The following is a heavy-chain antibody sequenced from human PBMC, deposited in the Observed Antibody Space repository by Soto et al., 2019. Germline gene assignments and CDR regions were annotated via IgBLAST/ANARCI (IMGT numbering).Heavy chain of an antibody. CDR2: IWYDGSNK. CDR1: GFTFSSYG. J-gene: IGHJ2*01. D-gene: IGHD2-15*01. CDR3: ASYGGEGCVDL. V-gene: IGHV3-33*01. Sequence: QVQLVESGGGVVQPGRSLRLSCAASGFTFSSYGMHWVRQAPGKGLEWVAVIWYDGSNKYYADSVKGRFTISRDNSKNTLYLQMNSLGAADTAVYYCASYGGEGCVDLWGRGTLVTVSS.